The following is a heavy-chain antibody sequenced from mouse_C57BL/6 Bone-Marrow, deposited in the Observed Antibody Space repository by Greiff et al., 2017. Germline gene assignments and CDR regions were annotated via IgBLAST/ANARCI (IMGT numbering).Heavy chain of an antibody. CDR1: EYEFPSHD. D-gene: IGHD3-2*02. J-gene: IGHJ3*01. CDR3: GRQTAQDTAY. CDR2: INSDGGST. Sequence: EVQLVESGGGLVQPGESLKLSCESNEYEFPSHDMPWVRKTPEKRLELVAAINSDGGSTYYPDTMERRFIITRYNTKKTLYLQISSLRSEDTALYDCGRQTAQDTAYWGQGTPVTVSS. V-gene: IGHV5-2*01.